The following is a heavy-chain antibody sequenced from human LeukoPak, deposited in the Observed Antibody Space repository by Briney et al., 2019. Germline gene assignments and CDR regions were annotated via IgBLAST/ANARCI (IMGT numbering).Heavy chain of an antibody. Sequence: GGSLRLSCAASGFSFNKYAMSWVRQAPGKGLEWVSAISASADSTYYADSVKGRFTISRDNSKNSLYLQMNSLRAEDTALYYCAKDLASGGYYHPFDYWGQGTLVTVSS. CDR3: AKDLASGGYYHPFDY. J-gene: IGHJ4*02. D-gene: IGHD3-22*01. CDR1: GFSFNKYA. V-gene: IGHV3-23*01. CDR2: ISASADST.